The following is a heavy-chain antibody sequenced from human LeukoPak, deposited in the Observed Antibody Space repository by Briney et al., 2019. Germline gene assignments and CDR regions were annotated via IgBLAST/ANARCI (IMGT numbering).Heavy chain of an antibody. CDR2: IYYSGDT. J-gene: IGHJ4*02. V-gene: IGHV4-39*01. Sequence: SETLSLTCTVSGGSISSSSYYWGWIRQPPGKGLEWIGNIYYSGDTYYNPSLKSRVTISVDTSKNQFSLKLSSVTAADTAVYYCASRPAAVGATGCFDYWGQGTLVTVSS. CDR3: ASRPAAVGATGCFDY. D-gene: IGHD1-26*01. CDR1: GGSISSSSYY.